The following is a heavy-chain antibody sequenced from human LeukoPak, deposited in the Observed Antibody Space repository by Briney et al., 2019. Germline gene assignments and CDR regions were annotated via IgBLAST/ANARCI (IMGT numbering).Heavy chain of an antibody. CDR1: GDSVSSNSAA. D-gene: IGHD6-13*01. J-gene: IGHJ6*03. Sequence: SQTLSLTCAISGDSVSSNSAAWNWIRQSPSRGLEWLGRTYYRSDWYKDYAVSVVSRISINADTSKNQFSLKLSSVTAADTAVYYCARRRGGGRFSSSPYYYMDVWGKGTTVTVSS. CDR3: ARRRGGGRFSSSPYYYMDV. CDR2: TYYRSDWYK. V-gene: IGHV6-1*01.